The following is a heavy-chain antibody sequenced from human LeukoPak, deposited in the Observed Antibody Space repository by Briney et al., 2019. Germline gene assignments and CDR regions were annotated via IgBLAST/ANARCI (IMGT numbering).Heavy chain of an antibody. Sequence: SETLSLTCTVSGGSISSYYWSWIRQSPGKGLEWIGYIYYSGSTKYNTSLKSRVIISVDTSKKQFSLKLSSVTAADTAVYYCARLPSDLGYFDYWGQGTLVTVSS. V-gene: IGHV4-59*08. D-gene: IGHD3-3*01. CDR2: IYYSGST. J-gene: IGHJ4*02. CDR1: GGSISSYY. CDR3: ARLPSDLGYFDY.